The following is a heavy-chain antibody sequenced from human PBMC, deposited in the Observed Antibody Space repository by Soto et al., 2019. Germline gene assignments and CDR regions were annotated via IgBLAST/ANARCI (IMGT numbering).Heavy chain of an antibody. CDR3: AREILSADFYCHGMDV. CDR2: ISAKKGNT. J-gene: IGHJ6*02. V-gene: IGHV1-18*04. CDR1: GYTFTSYG. D-gene: IGHD2-15*01. Sequence: VSVKVPCKASGYTFTSYGISWVRQAPGQGLEWMGWISAKKGNTKYAQKFQGRVTMTTDTSTSTAYMELRSLRSDDTAVYYCAREILSADFYCHGMDVCGQGTTVTVS.